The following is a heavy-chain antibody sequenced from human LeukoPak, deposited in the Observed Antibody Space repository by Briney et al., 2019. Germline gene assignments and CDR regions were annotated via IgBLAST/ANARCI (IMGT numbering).Heavy chain of an antibody. CDR1: GFTFTSSA. CDR2: IVVGSGNT. J-gene: IGHJ6*03. Sequence: GTXVKVSFKASGFTFTSSAMQWVRQARGQRLEWIVWIVVGSGNTNYSQKFQERVTITRDMSTSTAYMELSSLRSEDTAVYYCAAALRPAPDYYYYMDVWGRGTTVTVSS. D-gene: IGHD5-12*01. V-gene: IGHV1-58*02. CDR3: AAALRPAPDYYYYMDV.